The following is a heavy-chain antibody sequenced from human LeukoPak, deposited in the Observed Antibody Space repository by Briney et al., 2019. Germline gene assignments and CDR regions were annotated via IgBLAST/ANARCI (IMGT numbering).Heavy chain of an antibody. J-gene: IGHJ4*02. V-gene: IGHV3-9*01. D-gene: IGHD5-12*01. CDR2: ISWNSGSI. CDR1: GFTFYDYA. CDR3: AKDSGRSEGYFDY. Sequence: GRSLRLSCAASGFTFYDYAMHWVRQAPGKGLEWVSGISWNSGSIGYADSVKGRFTISRDNAKNSLYLQMNSLRAEDTALYYCAKDSGRSEGYFDYWGQGTLVTVSS.